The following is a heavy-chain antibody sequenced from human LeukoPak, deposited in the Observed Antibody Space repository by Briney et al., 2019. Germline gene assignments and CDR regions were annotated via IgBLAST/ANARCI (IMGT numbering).Heavy chain of an antibody. Sequence: SVKVSCKASGFTFTSSAMQWVRQARGQRLEWIGWMVVGTGHTNYAQKFQERLTITRDMSTSTAYMELSSLRFEDTAVYYCAATLAADSVYYGMDVWGQGTTVTVSS. CDR3: AATLAADSVYYGMDV. J-gene: IGHJ6*02. V-gene: IGHV1-58*02. CDR1: GFTFTSSA. CDR2: MVVGTGHT. D-gene: IGHD6-13*01.